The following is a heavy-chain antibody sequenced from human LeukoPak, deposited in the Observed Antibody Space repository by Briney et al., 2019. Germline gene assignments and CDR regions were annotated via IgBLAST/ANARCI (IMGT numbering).Heavy chain of an antibody. CDR1: GFTFSSYS. CDR3: ARDRVTDKTFDY. V-gene: IGHV3-21*01. Sequence: PGWSLRLSLAASGFTFSSYSMNWVRQPPGKGREGVSSISSSSSYIYNPDSVRGRFTNSRDNAKNSLYLQRNSLRAEDTAVYYCARDRVTDKTFDYWGQGTLVTVSS. D-gene: IGHD2-15*01. CDR2: ISSSSSYI. J-gene: IGHJ4*02.